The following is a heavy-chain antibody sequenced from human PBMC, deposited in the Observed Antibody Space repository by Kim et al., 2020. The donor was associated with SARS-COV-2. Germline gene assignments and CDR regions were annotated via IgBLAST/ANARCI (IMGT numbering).Heavy chain of an antibody. D-gene: IGHD6-13*01. J-gene: IGHJ6*02. CDR3: ARDIAAAGEFDGMDV. CDR1: GFTFTSYG. V-gene: IGHV3-33*01. Sequence: GGSLRLSCAAYGFTFTSYGMHWVRQAPGKGLEWVAVIWYDGSNKYYADSVKCRFTISRDNSKNTLYLQMNSLRAECTAVYYCARDIAAAGEFDGMDVWGQGTTVTVSS. CDR2: IWYDGSNK.